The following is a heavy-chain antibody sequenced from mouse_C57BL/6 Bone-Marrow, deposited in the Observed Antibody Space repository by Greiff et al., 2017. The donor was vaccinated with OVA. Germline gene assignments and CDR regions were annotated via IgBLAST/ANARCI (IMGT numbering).Heavy chain of an antibody. Sequence: VQLQQSGAELVKPGASVKISCKASGYAFSSYWMNWVKQRPGKGLEWIGQIYPGDGDTNYNGKFKGKATLTADKSSSTAYMQLSSLTSEDSAVYVCASYYYGSSYWYFDVWGTGTTVTVSS. CDR2: IYPGDGDT. CDR3: ASYYYGSSYWYFDV. D-gene: IGHD1-1*01. CDR1: GYAFSSYW. V-gene: IGHV1-80*01. J-gene: IGHJ1*03.